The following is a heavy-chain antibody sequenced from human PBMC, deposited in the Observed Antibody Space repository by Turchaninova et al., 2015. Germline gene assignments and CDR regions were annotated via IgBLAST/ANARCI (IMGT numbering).Heavy chain of an antibody. CDR3: VLSGPKISYWFYGLDV. V-gene: IGHV1-3*01. CDR2: IRGGNDST. CDR1: GDTFSRYT. J-gene: IGHJ6*02. D-gene: IGHD2-8*02. Sequence: QVHLEQSGAEVKTPGASVKVSCKISGDTFSRYTIHWVRQAPGQRLAWMGFIRGGNDSTKFSPMFQNRVTITRDPALPLVFVEVKSLKSDDTAVYYGVLSGPKISYWFYGLDVWGQGTSVSVSS.